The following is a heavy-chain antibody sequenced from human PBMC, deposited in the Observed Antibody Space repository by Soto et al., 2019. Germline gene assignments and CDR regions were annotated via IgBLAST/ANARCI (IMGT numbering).Heavy chain of an antibody. CDR3: ARGRGGDHYYYYYYMDV. CDR2: MNPNSGNT. D-gene: IGHD2-21*01. V-gene: IGHV1-8*01. J-gene: IGHJ6*03. Sequence: ASVKVSCKASGYTFTSYDINWVRQATGQGLEWMGWMNPNSGNTGYAQKFQGRVTMTRNTSISTAYMELSSLRSEDTAVYYCARGRGGDHYYYYYYMDVWGKGTTVTVSS. CDR1: GYTFTSYD.